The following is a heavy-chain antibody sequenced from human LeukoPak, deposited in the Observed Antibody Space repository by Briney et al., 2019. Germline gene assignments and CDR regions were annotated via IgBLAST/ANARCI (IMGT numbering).Heavy chain of an antibody. CDR2: IYYSGST. D-gene: IGHD6-13*01. V-gene: IGHV4-59*01. CDR1: GGSISSYY. CDR3: AREGRSSWYGPNYFDY. J-gene: IGHJ4*02. Sequence: SETLSLTCTVSGGSISSYYWSWIRQPPGKGLEWIGYIYYSGSTNYNPSLKSRVTISVDTSKNQFSLKLSSVTAADTAVYYCAREGRSSWYGPNYFDYWGQGTLVTVSS.